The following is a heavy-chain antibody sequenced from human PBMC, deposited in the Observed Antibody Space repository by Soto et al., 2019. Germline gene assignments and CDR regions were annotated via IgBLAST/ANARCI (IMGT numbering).Heavy chain of an antibody. D-gene: IGHD2-15*01. CDR1: GGSFSGYY. Sequence: QVQLQQWGAGLLKPSETLSLTCAVYGGSFSGYYWSWIRQPPGKGLEWIGEINHSGSTNYTPSLKSRVTISVDTSKNQFSLKLSSVTAADTAVYYCARGRRATPGRNYVDYWGQGTLVTVSS. J-gene: IGHJ4*02. V-gene: IGHV4-34*01. CDR3: ARGRRATPGRNYVDY. CDR2: INHSGST.